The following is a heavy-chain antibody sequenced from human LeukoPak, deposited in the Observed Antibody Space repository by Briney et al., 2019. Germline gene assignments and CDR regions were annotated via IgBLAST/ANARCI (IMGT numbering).Heavy chain of an antibody. Sequence: GGSLRLSCAASGFTFSSYAMSWVRQAPGKGLEWVAVISYDGSNKYYADSVKGRFTISRDNSKNTLYLQMNSLRAEDTAVYYCARVLVGYCSSTSCLGPDYWGQGTLVTVSS. D-gene: IGHD2-2*01. CDR2: ISYDGSNK. CDR1: GFTFSSYA. CDR3: ARVLVGYCSSTSCLGPDY. J-gene: IGHJ4*02. V-gene: IGHV3-30*03.